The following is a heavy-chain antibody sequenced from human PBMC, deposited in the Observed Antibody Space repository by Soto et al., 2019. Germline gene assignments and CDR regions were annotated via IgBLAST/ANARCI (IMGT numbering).Heavy chain of an antibody. CDR1: CXXIRXXX. Sequence: WETLALXCTVTCXXIRXXXWSWIRQAPGRGLEWLGYIYSSGSTDYNPSLKSRVTISVDPSTPQFSLQLSSVTAADTAVYYCAREESTGRYHYWGHGTLVTV. CDR3: AREESTGRYHY. J-gene: IGHJ4*01. CDR2: IYSSGST. D-gene: IGHD6-19*01. V-gene: IGHV4-59*01.